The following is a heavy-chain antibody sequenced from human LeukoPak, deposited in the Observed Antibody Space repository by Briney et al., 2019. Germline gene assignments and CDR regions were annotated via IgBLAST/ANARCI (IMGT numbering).Heavy chain of an antibody. V-gene: IGHV3-21*01. CDR2: ISSSSSYI. Sequence: GGSLRLSCAASGFTFSSYSMNWVRQAPGKGLEWVSSISSSSSYIYYADSVEGRFTISRDNAKNSLYLQMNSLRAEDTAVYYCARGMIHREVTCSSTSCYWEYYFDYWGQGTLVTVSS. D-gene: IGHD2-2*01. CDR3: ARGMIHREVTCSSTSCYWEYYFDY. CDR1: GFTFSSYS. J-gene: IGHJ4*02.